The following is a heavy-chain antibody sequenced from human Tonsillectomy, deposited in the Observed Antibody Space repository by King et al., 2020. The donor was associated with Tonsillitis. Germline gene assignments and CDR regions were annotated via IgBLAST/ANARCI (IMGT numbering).Heavy chain of an antibody. V-gene: IGHV3-74*01. CDR1: GFTFSTYW. CDR3: VRDSVASGSYDS. J-gene: IGHJ4*02. Sequence: VQLVESGGDLVQPGGSLRLSCAASGFTFSTYWMHWVRQAPGKGLVWVSHITSDGSRTTYADSVEGRFTISRDNAKNTLYLQMNSLRAEDTAVYYCVRDSVASGSYDSWGQGTLVTVSS. CDR2: ITSDGSRT. D-gene: IGHD3-10*01.